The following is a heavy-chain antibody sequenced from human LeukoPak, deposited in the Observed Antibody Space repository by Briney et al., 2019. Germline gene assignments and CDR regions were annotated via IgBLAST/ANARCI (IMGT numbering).Heavy chain of an antibody. CDR3: ARDQDYDSSGSFDY. D-gene: IGHD3-22*01. CDR2: IQQDGSEK. Sequence: GGSLRLSCVGSGFTFGNYWMNWVRQAPGKGLEWVANIQQDGSEKNYVDSVKGRFTISRDNAKNSLYLQMNSLRAEDTAVYYCARDQDYDSSGSFDYWGQGTLVTVSS. CDR1: GFTFGNYW. J-gene: IGHJ4*02. V-gene: IGHV3-7*01.